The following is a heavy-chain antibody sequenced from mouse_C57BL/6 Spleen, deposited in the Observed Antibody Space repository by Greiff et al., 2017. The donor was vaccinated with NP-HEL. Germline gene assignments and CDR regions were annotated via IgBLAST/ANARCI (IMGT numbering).Heavy chain of an antibody. D-gene: IGHD1-1*01. J-gene: IGHJ1*03. CDR1: GYTFTSYW. V-gene: IGHV1-52*01. CDR3: AESTVVYWYFDV. CDR2: IDPSDSET. Sequence: QVQLQQPGAELVRPGSSVKLSCKASGYTFTSYWMHWVKQRPIQGLEWIGNIDPSDSETHYNQKFKDKATLTVDKSSSTAYMQLSSLTSEDSAVYYCAESTVVYWYFDVWGTGTTVTVSS.